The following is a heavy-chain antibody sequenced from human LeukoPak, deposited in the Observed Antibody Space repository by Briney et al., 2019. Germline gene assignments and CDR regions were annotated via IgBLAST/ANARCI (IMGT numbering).Heavy chain of an antibody. V-gene: IGHV3-43*01. J-gene: IGHJ4*02. CDR2: ITWDGGST. CDR1: GFTSDDYT. Sequence: PGGSLRLSCAASGFTSDDYTMHWVRQAPGKGLEWVSLITWDGGSTYYADSVKGRFTISRVNSKNTLYLQMNSLRADDTAVYYCVKDSSWMGEYYFDYWGQGTLVTVSS. D-gene: IGHD3-16*01. CDR3: VKDSSWMGEYYFDY.